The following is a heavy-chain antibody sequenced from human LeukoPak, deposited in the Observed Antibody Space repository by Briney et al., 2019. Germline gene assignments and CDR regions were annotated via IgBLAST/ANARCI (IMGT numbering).Heavy chain of an antibody. CDR1: GGSISSGGYS. V-gene: IGHV4-61*08. CDR3: ASQLGSDFDY. CDR2: IYYSGST. J-gene: IGHJ4*02. Sequence: PSETLSLTCAVSGGSISSGGYSWSWIRQPPGKGLEWIGYIYYSGSTNYNPSLKSRVTISVDTSKNQFSLKLSSVTAADTAVYYCASQLGSDFDYWGQGTLVTVSS. D-gene: IGHD6-6*01.